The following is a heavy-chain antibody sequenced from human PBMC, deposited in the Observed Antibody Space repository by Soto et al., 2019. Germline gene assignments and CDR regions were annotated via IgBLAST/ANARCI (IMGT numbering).Heavy chain of an antibody. Sequence: TLSLTCTVSGGSISSYYWSWIRQPPGKGLEWIGYIYYSGSTNYNPSLKSRVTISVDTSKNQFSLKLSSVTAADTAVYYCARVGSLLLWFGELLPNWFDPWGQGTLVTVSS. CDR2: IYYSGST. CDR3: ARVGSLLLWFGELLPNWFDP. J-gene: IGHJ5*02. V-gene: IGHV4-59*01. CDR1: GGSISSYY. D-gene: IGHD3-10*01.